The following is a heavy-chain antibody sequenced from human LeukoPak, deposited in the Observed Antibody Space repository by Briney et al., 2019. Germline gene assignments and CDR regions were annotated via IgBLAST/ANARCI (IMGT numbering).Heavy chain of an antibody. V-gene: IGHV1-2*02. J-gene: IGHJ4*02. D-gene: IGHD1-26*01. Sequence: ASVKVSCKASGYTFTGYYIHWVRQAPGQGLEWMGWINPNSGGTNYAQKFQGRVTMTRDTSISTAYMELSRLRSDDTAVYYCARGKWEGVFVGYWGQGTLVTVSS. CDR2: INPNSGGT. CDR3: ARGKWEGVFVGY. CDR1: GYTFTGYY.